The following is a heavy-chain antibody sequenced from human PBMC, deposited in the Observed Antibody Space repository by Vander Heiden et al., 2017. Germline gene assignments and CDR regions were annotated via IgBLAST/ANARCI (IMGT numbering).Heavy chain of an antibody. J-gene: IGHJ4*02. V-gene: IGHV4-31*03. Sequence: VQLQESGPALVTPSQTLSPTCTVPGGPISSGGYYWSWIRQHPGKGLEWIGYIYYSGSTYYNPSLKSRVTISVDTSKNQFSLKLSSVTAADTAVYYCARAACMVRGNWAPDYWGQGTLVTVSS. CDR2: IYYSGST. CDR3: ARAACMVRGNWAPDY. CDR1: GGPISSGGYY. D-gene: IGHD3-10*01.